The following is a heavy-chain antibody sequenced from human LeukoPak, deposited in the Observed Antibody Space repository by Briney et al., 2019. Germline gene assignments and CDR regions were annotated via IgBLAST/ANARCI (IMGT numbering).Heavy chain of an antibody. CDR1: GFTFSSYA. V-gene: IGHV3-23*01. CDR2: ISGGGDIT. J-gene: IGHJ4*02. D-gene: IGHD2-21*02. CDR3: VREDTPATANY. Sequence: GGSLRLSCAASGFTFSSYAMSWVRQAPGKGLEWVSAISGGGDITYYADSVTGRFTISRDNSKDTLFLQMHSLRPGDTAVYYCVREDTPATANYWGQGTLVTISS.